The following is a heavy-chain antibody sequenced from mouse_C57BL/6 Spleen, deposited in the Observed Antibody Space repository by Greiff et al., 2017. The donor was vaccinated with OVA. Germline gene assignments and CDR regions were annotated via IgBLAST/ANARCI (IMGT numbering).Heavy chain of an antibody. CDR2: IYPGSGST. Sequence: QVQLKQPGAELVKPGASVKMSCKASGYTFTSYWITWVKQRPGQGLEWIGDIYPGSGSTNYNEKFKSKATLTVDTSSSTAYMQLSSLTSEDSAVYYCARDPITTVVATEDYYAMDYWGQGTSVTVSS. D-gene: IGHD1-1*01. J-gene: IGHJ4*01. V-gene: IGHV1-55*01. CDR1: GYTFTSYW. CDR3: ARDPITTVVATEDYYAMDY.